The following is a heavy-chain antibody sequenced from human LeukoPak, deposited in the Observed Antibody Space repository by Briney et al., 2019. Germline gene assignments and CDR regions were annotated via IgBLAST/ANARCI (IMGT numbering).Heavy chain of an antibody. J-gene: IGHJ6*04. V-gene: IGHV1-18*04. CDR3: ASNQYGDCYYYGMDI. CDR2: ISAYNGNT. CDR1: GYTFTSYG. Sequence: GASVKVSCKASGYTFTSYGISWVRQAPGQGLEWMGWISAYNGNTNYAQKLQGRVTMTTDTSTSTAYMELRSLRSDDTAVYYCASNQYGDCYYYGMDIWGKGTTVTVSS. D-gene: IGHD4-17*01.